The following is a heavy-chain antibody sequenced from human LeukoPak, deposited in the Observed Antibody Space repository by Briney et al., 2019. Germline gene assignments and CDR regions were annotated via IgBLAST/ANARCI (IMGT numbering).Heavy chain of an antibody. Sequence: GGSLRLSCAASGFTFSSYWMSWVRQAPGKGLGWVANIKQDGSEKYYVDSVKGRFTISRDNSKNTLYLQMNSLRGDDTAVYYCAKVGATNYFDSWGQGTLVTVSS. CDR1: GFTFSSYW. D-gene: IGHD1-26*01. V-gene: IGHV3-7*03. CDR3: AKVGATNYFDS. CDR2: IKQDGSEK. J-gene: IGHJ4*02.